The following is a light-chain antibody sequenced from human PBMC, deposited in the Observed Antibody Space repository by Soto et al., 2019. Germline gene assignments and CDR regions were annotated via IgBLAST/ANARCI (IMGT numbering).Light chain of an antibody. J-gene: IGKJ4*01. Sequence: IVMTQSPATLSVSPGERATLSFSASQSAHSYLGWYQQKPGQAPRLLIYGVSNRATGIPARFSGSGSGTDFTLTISSLEPEDFAVYYCQQRSNWPPLTFGGGTKVDIK. CDR2: GVS. V-gene: IGKV3-11*01. CDR3: QQRSNWPPLT. CDR1: QSAHSY.